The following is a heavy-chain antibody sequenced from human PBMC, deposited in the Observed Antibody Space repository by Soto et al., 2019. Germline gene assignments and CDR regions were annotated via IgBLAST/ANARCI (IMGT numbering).Heavy chain of an antibody. CDR1: GFTFSSYA. V-gene: IGHV3-23*01. Sequence: SLRLSCAASGFTFSSYAMSWVRQAPGKGLEWVSTISGGGGGATYYGDSVKGRFTISRDTYKNTLSLQMNSLRGDDTAVYYCAKVASNWYYTRYYFDYWGQGTLVTVSS. D-gene: IGHD1-7*01. CDR3: AKVASNWYYTRYYFDY. J-gene: IGHJ4*02. CDR2: ISGGGGGAT.